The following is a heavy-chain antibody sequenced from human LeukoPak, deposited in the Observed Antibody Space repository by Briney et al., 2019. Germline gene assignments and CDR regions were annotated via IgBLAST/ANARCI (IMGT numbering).Heavy chain of an antibody. D-gene: IGHD1-26*01. CDR1: GFTFSTYA. CDR3: AKRAYSDTYYAAFDI. J-gene: IGHJ3*02. V-gene: IGHV3-23*01. CDR2: IRGSGYST. Sequence: GGSLRLSCAASGFTFSTYAMSWVRQAPGKGLEWVSAIRGSGYSTYYADSAKGRFTISRDNSKNTLYLQMNSLRTDDTAVYYCAKRAYSDTYYAAFDIWGQGTLVTVSS.